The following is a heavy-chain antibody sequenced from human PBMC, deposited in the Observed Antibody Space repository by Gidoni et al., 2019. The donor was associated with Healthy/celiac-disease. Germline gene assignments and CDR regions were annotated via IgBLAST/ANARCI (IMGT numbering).Heavy chain of an antibody. J-gene: IGHJ4*02. CDR1: GGSISSSSYY. D-gene: IGHD3-3*01. V-gene: IGHV4-39*01. CDR2: IYYSGST. Sequence: QLQLQESGPGLVKPSETLSLTCTVSGGSISSSSYYWGWIRQPPGKGLEWIGSIYYSGSTYYNPSLKSRVTISVDTSKNQFSLKLSSVTAADTAVYYCARATYYDFWSGYPSEWGQGTLVTVSS. CDR3: ARATYYDFWSGYPSE.